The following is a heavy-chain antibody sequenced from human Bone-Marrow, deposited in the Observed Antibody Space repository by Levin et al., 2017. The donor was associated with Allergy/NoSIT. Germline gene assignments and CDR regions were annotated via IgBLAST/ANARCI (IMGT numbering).Heavy chain of an antibody. CDR3: AFWSGHYMTFQRSADH. D-gene: IGHD3-3*01. CDR2: TIPIFGTT. J-gene: IGHJ4*02. V-gene: IGHV1-69*13. Sequence: GASVKVSCKASGGTFRSFVISWVRQAPGQGLEWMGGTIPIFGTTTSAQNFEDRVTFTADESTSTAYMELRSLRSDDTAVYYCAFWSGHYMTFQRSADHWGQGTLVTVSS. CDR1: GGTFRSFV.